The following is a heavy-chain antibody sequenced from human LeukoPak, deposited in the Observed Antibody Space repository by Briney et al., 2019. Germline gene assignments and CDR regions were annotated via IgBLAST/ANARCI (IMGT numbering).Heavy chain of an antibody. Sequence: GGSLRLSCAAYGFTFSSSGMHWVRQAPGKGLEWVAVISYDGEKTYYGDSVKGRFTISRDNSKNTLFLHMNSLRVDDTAVYYCAKVPPTSVTREGMDVWGQGTMVRVSS. CDR2: ISYDGEKT. J-gene: IGHJ6*02. V-gene: IGHV3-30*18. D-gene: IGHD4-17*01. CDR3: AKVPPTSVTREGMDV. CDR1: GFTFSSSG.